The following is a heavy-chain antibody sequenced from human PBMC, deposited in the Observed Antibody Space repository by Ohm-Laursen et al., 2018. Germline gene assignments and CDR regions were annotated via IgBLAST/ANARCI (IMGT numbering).Heavy chain of an antibody. CDR2: ISWNSGSI. CDR3: AKGGYSGYDSNIDY. Sequence: SLRLSCAASGFILDDCVIHWVRQAPGKGLEWVSAISWNSGSIVYADSVKGRFTISRDNAKNSLYLQMNSLRPEDTALYYCAKGGYSGYDSNIDYWGQGTLVTVSS. V-gene: IGHV3-9*01. J-gene: IGHJ4*02. CDR1: GFILDDCV. D-gene: IGHD5-12*01.